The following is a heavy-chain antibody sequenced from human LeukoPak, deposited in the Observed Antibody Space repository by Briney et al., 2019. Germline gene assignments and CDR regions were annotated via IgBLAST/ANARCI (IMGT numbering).Heavy chain of an antibody. CDR3: ARSWGFPYWYFDL. V-gene: IGHV3-48*02. D-gene: IGHD7-27*01. CDR1: GFTFSSYS. Sequence: GGSLRLSCAASGFTFSSYSMNWVRQAPGKGLEWVSYISSSSSTIYYADSVKGRFTISRDNARNSLYLQMDSLRDEDTAVYYCARSWGFPYWYFDLWGRGTLVTVSS. CDR2: ISSSSSTI. J-gene: IGHJ2*01.